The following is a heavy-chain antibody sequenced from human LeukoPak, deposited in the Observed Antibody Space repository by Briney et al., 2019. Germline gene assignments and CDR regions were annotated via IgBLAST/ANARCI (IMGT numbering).Heavy chain of an antibody. D-gene: IGHD3-10*01. CDR1: GCPISSGAYY. CDR3: ARAPIGSGNDYYFDY. CDR2: IYYSGST. V-gene: IGHV4-31*03. J-gene: IGHJ4*02. Sequence: SQTLSLTCTVSGCPISSGAYYWSWIRQHPGKGLEWIGYIYYSGSTYYNPSLKSRVIISIDTSKNQFSLNLSSVTAADTAVYYCARAPIGSGNDYYFDYWGQGTLVTVSS.